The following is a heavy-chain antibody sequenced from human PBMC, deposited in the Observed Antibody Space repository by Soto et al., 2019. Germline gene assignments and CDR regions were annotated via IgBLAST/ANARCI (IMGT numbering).Heavy chain of an antibody. Sequence: GGSLRLSCAASGFTFSSHDMHWVRQVTGKGIEWVSGIDTGGDPHYSGSVKDRFTISRENAKKSLYLQLNRLRAGDRAVYYCASSIAADSSLDYWGQGTLVTVSS. CDR3: ASSIAADSSLDY. CDR1: GFTFSSHD. D-gene: IGHD6-6*01. CDR2: IDTGGDP. V-gene: IGHV3-13*05. J-gene: IGHJ4*02.